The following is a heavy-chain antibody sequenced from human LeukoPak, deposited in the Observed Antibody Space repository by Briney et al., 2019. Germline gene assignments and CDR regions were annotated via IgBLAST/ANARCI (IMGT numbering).Heavy chain of an antibody. CDR1: RFAFSSYW. D-gene: IGHD1-14*01. V-gene: IGHV3-7*05. CDR2: IKEDGSAK. J-gene: IGHJ3*02. Sequence: GGSLRLSCVASRFAFSSYWMAWVRQAPGKGLEWVANIKEDGSAKSYVDSVKGRFTISRDNAKNSLYLQLNSLRAEDTGVYYCARGYTAFDIWGQGTMVTVSS. CDR3: ARGYTAFDI.